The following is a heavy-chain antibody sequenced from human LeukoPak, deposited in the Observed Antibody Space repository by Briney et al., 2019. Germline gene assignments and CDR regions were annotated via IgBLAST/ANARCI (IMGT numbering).Heavy chain of an antibody. CDR3: ARDAEHSYGRYFAY. CDR1: GGSISTYY. CDR2: MQYTGNS. V-gene: IGHV4-59*01. Sequence: WETLSLICTVSGGSISTYYWNWIRKTPGKGLEWIGFMQYTGNSKYNPSLKSRVTMLVDTSKNQFSLQLSSVTAADTAVYYCARDAEHSYGRYFAYWGQGILVTVSS. J-gene: IGHJ4*02. D-gene: IGHD5-18*01.